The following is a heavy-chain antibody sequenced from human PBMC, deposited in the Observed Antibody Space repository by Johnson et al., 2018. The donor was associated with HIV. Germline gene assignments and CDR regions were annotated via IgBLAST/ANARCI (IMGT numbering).Heavy chain of an antibody. CDR1: GFTFSNAW. J-gene: IGHJ3*02. Sequence: VQLVESGGGLVKSGGSLRLSCAASGFTFSNAWMSWVRQAPGKGLEWVGRIKSNTDGGTTDYAAPVKGRFTISRDDSKNRLSLQMNSLKIEDTAAYYCTTRRPYYYDSSGYFYAFDIWGQGTMVTVSS. V-gene: IGHV3-15*01. CDR2: IKSNTDGGTT. D-gene: IGHD3-22*01. CDR3: TTRRPYYYDSSGYFYAFDI.